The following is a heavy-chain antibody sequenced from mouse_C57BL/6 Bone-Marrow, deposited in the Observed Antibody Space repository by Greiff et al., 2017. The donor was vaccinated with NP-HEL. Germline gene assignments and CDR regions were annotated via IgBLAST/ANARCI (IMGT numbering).Heavy chain of an antibody. CDR1: GFTFSSYA. Sequence: EVKVVESGEGLVKPGGSLKLSCAASGFTFSSYAMSWVRQTPEKRLEWVAYISSGGDYIYYADTVKGRFTISRDNARNTLYLQMSSLKSEDTAMYYCTRASDLLWFFDYWGQGTTLTVSS. CDR3: TRASDLLWFFDY. D-gene: IGHD2-2*01. CDR2: ISSGGDYI. J-gene: IGHJ2*01. V-gene: IGHV5-9-1*02.